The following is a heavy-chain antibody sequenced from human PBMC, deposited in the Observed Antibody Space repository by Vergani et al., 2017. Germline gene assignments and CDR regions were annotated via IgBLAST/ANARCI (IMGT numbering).Heavy chain of an antibody. V-gene: IGHV3-23*01. CDR1: GFIFSSYT. CDR3: AKYYYGSESYYKPLGGYYYGMDV. J-gene: IGHJ6*02. D-gene: IGHD3-10*01. CDR2: ISGSGGTT. Sequence: EVQLLESGGGLVQPGGSLRLSCAASGFIFSSYTMTWVRQAPGKGLEWVSAISGSGGTTYYADSVRGRFTISRDNSYHTLYLQMNSLRAEDTAVYYCAKYYYGSESYYKPLGGYYYGMDVWGQGTTVTVSS.